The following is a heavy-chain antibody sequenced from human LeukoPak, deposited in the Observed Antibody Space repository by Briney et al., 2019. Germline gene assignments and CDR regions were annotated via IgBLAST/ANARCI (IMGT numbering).Heavy chain of an antibody. J-gene: IGHJ4*02. CDR1: GFTFSRYA. D-gene: IGHD3-10*01. CDR3: VWFGELLHTTLDS. CDR2: ISCSGDGT. Sequence: GGSLRLSCAASGFTFSRYAMSWVRQAPGKGLERVLFISCSGDGTPYANSVKGRCLIYRDNSKNTLYLKMNSLRAEDTAVYYCVWFGELLHTTLDSWNQGTLVTVSS. V-gene: IGHV3-23*01.